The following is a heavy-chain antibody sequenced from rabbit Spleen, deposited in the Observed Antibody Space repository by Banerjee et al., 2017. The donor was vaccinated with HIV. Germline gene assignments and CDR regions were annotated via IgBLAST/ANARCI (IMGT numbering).Heavy chain of an antibody. D-gene: IGHD2-1*01. Sequence: QSLEESGGDLVKPGASLTLTCTASGFTLSGGDWICWVRQAPGKGLEWIGCIDAGSSGTTHYATWAKGRFTFSKTSSTTVTLQMTSLTAADTATYFCARADYGGYSYSGMDLWGQGTLVTVS. V-gene: IGHV1S40*01. J-gene: IGHJ6*01. CDR3: ARADYGGYSYSGMDL. CDR2: IDAGSSGTT. CDR1: GFTLSGGDW.